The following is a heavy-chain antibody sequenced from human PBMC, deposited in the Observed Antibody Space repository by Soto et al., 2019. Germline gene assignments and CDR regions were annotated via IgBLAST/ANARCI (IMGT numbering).Heavy chain of an antibody. CDR3: ARGPWGTRYGMDV. CDR1: GGSISSAAHA. V-gene: IGHV4-30-2*01. Sequence: KPSETLSLTCAVSGGSISSAAHAWSWIRQPPGKGLEWIGYSYYSGSTYHNPSLKSRVTISVDTSKNQFSLKMWPVTAAHTAVYYCARGPWGTRYGMDVWGQGTAVTVSS. J-gene: IGHJ6*02. CDR2: SYYSGST. D-gene: IGHD7-27*01.